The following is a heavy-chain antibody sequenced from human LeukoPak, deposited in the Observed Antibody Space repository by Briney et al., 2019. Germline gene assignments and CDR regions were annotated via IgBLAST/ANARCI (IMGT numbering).Heavy chain of an antibody. Sequence: SETLSLTCTVSGGSIRSADYYWSWIRQPPGKGLEWIGYIYYSGSTYYSPSLKSRVTISVDMSTNQFSLRLTPVTAADTAVYFCARVHRDGYSYLYHYFDYWGQGTLVTVSA. V-gene: IGHV4-30-4*01. CDR2: IYYSGST. CDR1: GGSIRSADYY. CDR3: ARVHRDGYSYLYHYFDY. J-gene: IGHJ4*02. D-gene: IGHD5-24*01.